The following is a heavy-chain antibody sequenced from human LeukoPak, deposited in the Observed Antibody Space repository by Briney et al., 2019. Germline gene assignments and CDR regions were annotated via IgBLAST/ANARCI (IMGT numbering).Heavy chain of an antibody. D-gene: IGHD3-3*01. Sequence: SVKVSCKASGGTFSSYAISWVRQAPGQGLEWMGGIIPIFGTANYAQKFQGRVTITADESTSTAYMELSSLRSEDTAVYYCARGGADYDIWSGHYLGYWGQGTLVTVSS. J-gene: IGHJ4*02. CDR2: IIPIFGTA. CDR3: ARGGADYDIWSGHYLGY. V-gene: IGHV1-69*01. CDR1: GGTFSSYA.